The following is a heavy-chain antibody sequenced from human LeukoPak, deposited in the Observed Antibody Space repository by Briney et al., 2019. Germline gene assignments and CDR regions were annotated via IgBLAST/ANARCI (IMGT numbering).Heavy chain of an antibody. D-gene: IGHD6-13*01. CDR2: ISSRSRYR. V-gene: IGHV3-21*01. Sequence: GGSLRLSCAASGLTFSSYSMNWVRQAPGKGLEGVSSISSRSRYRYYAEAVKGRFTFHRDNPKNTLYLQMNSLRAEDTAVYYCARHLLASSWYVPSYSSMDVWGEGTTVTLSS. CDR1: GLTFSSYS. CDR3: ARHLLASSWYVPSYSSMDV. J-gene: IGHJ6*04.